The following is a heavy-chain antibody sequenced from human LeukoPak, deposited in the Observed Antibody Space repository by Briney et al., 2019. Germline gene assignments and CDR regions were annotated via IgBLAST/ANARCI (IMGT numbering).Heavy chain of an antibody. D-gene: IGHD1-1*01. CDR1: GGSISSYY. CDR3: AREGTAGTNLNWFDP. CDR2: ISYSGST. V-gene: IGHV4-59*01. J-gene: IGHJ5*02. Sequence: KPSETLSLTCTVSGGSISSYYWSWIRQPPGKGLEWIGYISYSGSTNFNPSLKSRVTISVDTSKNQFSLKLSSVTDADTAVYYCAREGTAGTNLNWFDPWGQGTLVTVSS.